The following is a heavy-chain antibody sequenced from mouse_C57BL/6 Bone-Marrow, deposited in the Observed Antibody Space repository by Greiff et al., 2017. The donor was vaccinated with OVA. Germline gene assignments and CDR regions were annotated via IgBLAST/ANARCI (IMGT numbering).Heavy chain of an antibody. CDR3: VRLRRDWYFDV. J-gene: IGHJ1*03. CDR1: GFSFNTYA. V-gene: IGHV10-1*01. CDR2: IRSKSNNYAT. Sequence: GGGLVQPKGSLKLSCAASGFSFNTYAMNWVRQAPGKGLEWVARIRSKSNNYATYYADSVKDRFTISRDDSESMLYLQMNNLKTEDTSMYYFVRLRRDWYFDVWGTGTTVTVSS.